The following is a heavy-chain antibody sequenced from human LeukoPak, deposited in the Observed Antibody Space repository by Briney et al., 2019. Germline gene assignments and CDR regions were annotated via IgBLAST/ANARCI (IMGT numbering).Heavy chain of an antibody. CDR3: ATGGTVDY. D-gene: IGHD3-16*01. Sequence: LEWMGGFDPEDGETIYAQKFQGRVTMTEDTSTDTAYMELSSLRSEDTAVYYCATGGTVDYWGQGTLVTVSS. V-gene: IGHV1-24*01. J-gene: IGHJ4*02. CDR2: FDPEDGET.